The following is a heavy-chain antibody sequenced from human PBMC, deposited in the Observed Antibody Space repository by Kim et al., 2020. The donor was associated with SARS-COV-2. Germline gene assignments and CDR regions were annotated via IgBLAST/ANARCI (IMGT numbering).Heavy chain of an antibody. CDR1: GGSFSGHS. V-gene: IGHV4-34*01. Sequence: SETLSLTCAVYGGSFSGHSWNWIRQPPGKGLEWVGEINHRGSTDYNPSLRSRVTISIDTSKNQFSLKLNSVTAADTAVYYCVRDWYDYWGQGTLVTVSS. CDR2: INHRGST. D-gene: IGHD6-13*01. CDR3: VRDWYDY. J-gene: IGHJ4*02.